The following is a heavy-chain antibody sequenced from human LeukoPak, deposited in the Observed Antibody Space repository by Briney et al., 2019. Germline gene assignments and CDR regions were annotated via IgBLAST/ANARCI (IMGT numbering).Heavy chain of an antibody. CDR1: GFTLSSYG. J-gene: IGHJ4*02. CDR3: ARDVSSGYLGFDY. CDR2: IWNDGSEK. V-gene: IGHV3-33*01. Sequence: GGSLRLSCAASGFTLSSYGMQWVRQAPGKGLEWVAAIWNDGSEKYYADSVKGRFTISRDSSKNTLYLQMNSLRAEDTAVYYCARDVSSGYLGFDYWGQGTLVSVS. D-gene: IGHD3-22*01.